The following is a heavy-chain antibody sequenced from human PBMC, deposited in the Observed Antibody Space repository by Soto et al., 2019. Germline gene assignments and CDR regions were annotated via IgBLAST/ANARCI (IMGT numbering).Heavy chain of an antibody. CDR2: IIPLFGTT. V-gene: IGHV1-69*13. CDR1: GCTFSSYA. J-gene: IGHJ5*02. Sequence: ASVKVSCKASGCTFSSYAISWVRQAPGRGLEWMGGIIPLFGTTNYAQKFRGRVTVTADESTSTVYMEVRSLRFEDTAVYYCARAHGSSWYNWFDPWGQGTLVTVSS. D-gene: IGHD6-13*01. CDR3: ARAHGSSWYNWFDP.